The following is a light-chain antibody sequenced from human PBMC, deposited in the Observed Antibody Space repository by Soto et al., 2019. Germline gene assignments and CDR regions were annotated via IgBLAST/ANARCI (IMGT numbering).Light chain of an antibody. CDR3: SSYTSSSTYVV. Sequence: QSALTQPASVSGSPGQSITISCTGTSSDVGGYNYVSWYQQHPGKAPTLMIYDVSNRPSGVSNRFSGSKSGNTASLTISGLQAEDEAEYYCSSYTSSSTYVVFGGGTKLTVL. J-gene: IGLJ2*01. CDR2: DVS. V-gene: IGLV2-14*01. CDR1: SSDVGGYNY.